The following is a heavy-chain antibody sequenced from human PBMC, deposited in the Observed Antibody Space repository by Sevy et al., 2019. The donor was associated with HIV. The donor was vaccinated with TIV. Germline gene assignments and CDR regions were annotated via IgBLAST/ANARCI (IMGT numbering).Heavy chain of an antibody. Sequence: SETLSLTCTVSGGSISSGGYYWSWIRQHPGKSLEWIGYIYYSGSTYYNPSLKSRVTISVDTSKNQFSLKLSSVTAADTAVYYCAREGGLKVVVNAFDIWGQRTMVTVS. V-gene: IGHV4-31*03. CDR3: AREGGLKVVVNAFDI. J-gene: IGHJ3*02. CDR2: IYYSGST. D-gene: IGHD2-2*01. CDR1: GGSISSGGYY.